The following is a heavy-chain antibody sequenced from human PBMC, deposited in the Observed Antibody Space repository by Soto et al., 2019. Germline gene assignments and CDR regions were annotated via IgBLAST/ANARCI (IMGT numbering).Heavy chain of an antibody. J-gene: IGHJ3*02. CDR2: IYWDDDK. CDR1: GFSLSTSGVG. Sequence: QITLKESGPTLVKPTQTLTLTCTFSGFSLSTSGVGVGWIRQPPGKALEWLALIYWDDDKRYSPSLKSRLTITKDTSQNQVVLTMTNMDPVDTATYYCAKRCGGDCRDAFDIWGQGTMVTVSS. V-gene: IGHV2-5*02. D-gene: IGHD2-21*02. CDR3: AKRCGGDCRDAFDI.